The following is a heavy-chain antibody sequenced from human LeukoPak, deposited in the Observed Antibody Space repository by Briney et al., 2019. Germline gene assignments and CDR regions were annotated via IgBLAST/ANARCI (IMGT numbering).Heavy chain of an antibody. J-gene: IGHJ5*02. CDR2: IIPILGIA. V-gene: IGHV1-69*02. CDR1: GGTFSSYT. D-gene: IGHD4-17*01. Sequence: SVKVSCKASGGTFSSYTISWVRQAPGQGLEWMGRIIPILGIANYAQKFQGRVTITADKSTSTAYMELSSLGSEDTAVYYCAIGTRDYYSRGLNWFDPWGQGTLVTVSS. CDR3: AIGTRDYYSRGLNWFDP.